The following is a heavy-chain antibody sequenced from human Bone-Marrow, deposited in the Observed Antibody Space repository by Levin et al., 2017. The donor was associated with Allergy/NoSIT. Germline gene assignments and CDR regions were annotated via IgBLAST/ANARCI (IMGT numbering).Heavy chain of an antibody. CDR2: ISGSGGTI. CDR3: ARDEEEETDEAPTFHY. CDR1: GFSFSDYY. V-gene: IGHV3-11*01. D-gene: IGHD2-15*01. J-gene: IGHJ4*02. Sequence: GGSLRLSCAASGFSFSDYYMAWIRQAPGKGLEWLSFISGSGGTIYYADSVKGRFTVSRDNAKNLIFLNMTNLRADDTAMYYCARDEEEETDEAPTFHYWGLGTLVTVSS.